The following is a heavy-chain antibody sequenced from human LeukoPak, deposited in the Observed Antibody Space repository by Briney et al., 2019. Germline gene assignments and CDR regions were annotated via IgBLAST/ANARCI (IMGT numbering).Heavy chain of an antibody. CDR2: ISAYNGNT. CDR3: ARDARGYCSSTSCPVAAFDI. Sequence: ASVKVSCKASGYTFTSYGISWVRQAPGQGLEWMGWISAYNGNTNYAQKLQGRVTMTTDTSTSTAYMELRSLRPDDTAVYYCARDARGYCSSTSCPVAAFDIWGQGTMVTVSS. D-gene: IGHD2-2*01. V-gene: IGHV1-18*04. CDR1: GYTFTSYG. J-gene: IGHJ3*02.